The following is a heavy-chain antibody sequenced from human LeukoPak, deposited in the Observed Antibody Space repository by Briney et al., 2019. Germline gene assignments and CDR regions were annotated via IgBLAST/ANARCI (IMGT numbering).Heavy chain of an antibody. CDR3: AGHHHRNTVDF. J-gene: IGHJ4*02. V-gene: IGHV4-59*08. CDR1: GGSISSYY. Sequence: KPSETLSLTCTVSGGSISSYYWSWIRQPPGKGLEWIAYISDIGSINYNPSLKSRVTISLDTSKNQFSLKLSSVTAADTAVYYCAGHHHRNTVDFWGQGTLVTVSS. D-gene: IGHD2-8*02. CDR2: ISDIGSI.